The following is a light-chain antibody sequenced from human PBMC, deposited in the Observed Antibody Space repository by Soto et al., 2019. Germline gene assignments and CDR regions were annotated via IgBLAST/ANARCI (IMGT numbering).Light chain of an antibody. V-gene: IGLV2-14*01. CDR1: SSDVGGYNS. J-gene: IGLJ1*01. Sequence: QSVLTQPASVSGSPGQSITISCTGTSSDVGGYNSVSWYQQYPGKAPKLLIHAVNNRPLEISDRFSGSKSGTTASLTIFGVQAEEEADYDCSSYTPGSSYVFGSGTTLTVL. CDR2: AVN. CDR3: SSYTPGSSYV.